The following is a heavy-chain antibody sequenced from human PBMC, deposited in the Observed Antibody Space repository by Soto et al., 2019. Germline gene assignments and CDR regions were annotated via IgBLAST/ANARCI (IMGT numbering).Heavy chain of an antibody. J-gene: IGHJ5*02. V-gene: IGHV4-34*01. CDR3: ARRDLWTPDSYFDP. D-gene: IGHD3-3*01. CDR1: GGSLGGYY. CDR2: IDHGAFT. Sequence: QVQLQQWGAGLLKPSETLSLTCAVYGGSLGGYYWSWIRQAPGKGLEWIGEIDHGAFTNYNPSLKSRVTISVDTSKNQFSLKLNSVTAADTAVYFCARRDLWTPDSYFDPWGQGTLVTVSS.